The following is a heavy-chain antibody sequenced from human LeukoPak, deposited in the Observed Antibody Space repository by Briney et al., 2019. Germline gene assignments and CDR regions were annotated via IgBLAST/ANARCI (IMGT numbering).Heavy chain of an antibody. D-gene: IGHD2-15*01. CDR3: ARVSRDIVVVVAATEQHFDY. Sequence: GGSLRLSCAASGFTFSSYWMSWVRQAPGKGLEWAANIKQDGSEKYYVDSVKGRFTISRDNAKNPLYLQMNSLRAEDTAVYYCARVSRDIVVVVAATEQHFDYWGQGTLVTVSS. CDR2: IKQDGSEK. V-gene: IGHV3-7*01. CDR1: GFTFSSYW. J-gene: IGHJ4*02.